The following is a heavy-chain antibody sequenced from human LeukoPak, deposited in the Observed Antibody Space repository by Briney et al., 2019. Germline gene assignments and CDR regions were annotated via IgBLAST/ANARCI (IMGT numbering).Heavy chain of an antibody. CDR1: GYTFTSYG. CDR2: ISAYNGNT. V-gene: IGHV1-18*01. Sequence: ASVKVSCKASGYTFTSYGISWVRQAPGQGLEWMGWISAYNGNTNYAQKLQGRVTMTTDTSTSTAYMELRSLRSDDTAVYYCAREEGSSSWPITEREGAFDIWGQGTMVTVSS. J-gene: IGHJ3*02. D-gene: IGHD6-13*01. CDR3: AREEGSSSWPITEREGAFDI.